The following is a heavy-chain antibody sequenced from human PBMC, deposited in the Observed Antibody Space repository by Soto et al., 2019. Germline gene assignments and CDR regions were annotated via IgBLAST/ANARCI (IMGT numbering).Heavy chain of an antibody. V-gene: IGHV1-8*01. CDR1: GYTFASYD. J-gene: IGHJ6*02. CDR2: MNPNSGNT. CDR3: ARLHPYYYGMDV. Sequence: QVQLVQSGAEVKKPGASVKVSCKASGYTFASYDINWVRQATGQGLEWMGWMNPNSGNTGYAQKFQGRVTMTRNTSISTAYMELSSLRSEDTAVYYCARLHPYYYGMDVWGQGTTVTVSS.